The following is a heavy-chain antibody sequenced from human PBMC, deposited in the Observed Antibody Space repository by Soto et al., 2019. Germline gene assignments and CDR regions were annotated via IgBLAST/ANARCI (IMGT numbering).Heavy chain of an antibody. CDR3: AKDFTRLAFDY. CDR2: ISYDGSNK. J-gene: IGHJ4*02. Sequence: QVQLVESGGGVVQPGRSLRLSCAASGFTFSSYGMHWVRQAPGKGLEWVAVISYDGSNKYYADSVKGRFTISRDNSKNTLYLQMNSLRAEDTAVYYCAKDFTRLAFDYWGPGTLVNVSS. D-gene: IGHD6-19*01. CDR1: GFTFSSYG. V-gene: IGHV3-30*18.